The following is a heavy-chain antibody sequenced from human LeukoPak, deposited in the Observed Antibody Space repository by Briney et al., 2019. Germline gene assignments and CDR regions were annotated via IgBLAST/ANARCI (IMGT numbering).Heavy chain of an antibody. CDR2: IYSGGST. CDR3: ARDHYTSRWYWFDP. CDR1: GFTVSSIY. Sequence: GGSLRLSCAASGFTVSSIYMTWVRQAPGKGLEWVSVIYSGGSTYYADSVKGRFTISRDKSKNTLYLQMNSLRAEDTAVYYCARDHYTSRWYWFDPWGQGTLVTVSS. D-gene: IGHD6-13*01. V-gene: IGHV3-53*01. J-gene: IGHJ5*02.